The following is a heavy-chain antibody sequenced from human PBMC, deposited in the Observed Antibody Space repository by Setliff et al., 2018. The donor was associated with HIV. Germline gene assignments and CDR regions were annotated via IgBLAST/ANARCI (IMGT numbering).Heavy chain of an antibody. CDR3: ARLTIFGVVMATYYMDV. D-gene: IGHD3-3*01. Sequence: SETLSLTCTVSGGSISSGSYYWSWIRQPAGKGLEWIGHIYTSGSTNYNPSLKSRVTISVDTSKNQFSLKLSSVTAADTAVYYCARLTIFGVVMATYYMDVWGKGTTVTVSS. CDR2: IYTSGST. V-gene: IGHV4-61*09. J-gene: IGHJ6*03. CDR1: GGSISSGSYY.